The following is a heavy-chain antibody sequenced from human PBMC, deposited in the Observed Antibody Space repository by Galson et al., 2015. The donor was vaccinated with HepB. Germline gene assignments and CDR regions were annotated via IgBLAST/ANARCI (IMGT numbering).Heavy chain of an antibody. D-gene: IGHD3-16*01. CDR2: IKSDGSNT. CDR1: GFSFSSYR. Sequence: SLRLSCAASGFSFSSYRMHWVRQAPGKGLVRVSRIKSDGSNTTYADSVKGRFTISRDNAKNTLYLQMNSLRAEDTAVYYCAREPRFYYGMDVWGQGTTVTVSS. CDR3: AREPRFYYGMDV. V-gene: IGHV3-74*01. J-gene: IGHJ6*02.